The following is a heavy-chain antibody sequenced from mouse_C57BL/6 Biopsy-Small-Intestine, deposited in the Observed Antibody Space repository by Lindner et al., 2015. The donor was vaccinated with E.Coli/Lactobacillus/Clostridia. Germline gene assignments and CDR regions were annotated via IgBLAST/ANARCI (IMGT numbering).Heavy chain of an antibody. V-gene: IGHV14-4*01. CDR3: TFYDYDEETMDY. Sequence: VQLQESGAELVRPGASVKLSCTASGFNIKDDYMHWVKQRPEQGLEWIGWIDPENGDTEYASKFQGKATITADTSSNTAYLQLSSLTSEDTAVYYCTFYDYDEETMDYWGQGTSVTVSS. CDR1: GFNIKDDY. D-gene: IGHD2-4*01. J-gene: IGHJ4*01. CDR2: IDPENGDT.